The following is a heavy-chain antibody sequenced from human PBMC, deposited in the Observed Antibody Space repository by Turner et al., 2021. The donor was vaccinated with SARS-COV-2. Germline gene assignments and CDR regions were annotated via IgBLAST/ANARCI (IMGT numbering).Heavy chain of an antibody. CDR1: GYTLIELS. Sequence: QVQLVQSGAEVKKPGASVKVSCKVSGYTLIELSIHWVRQAPGKGLEWMGGFDPEDGETIYAQKFQGRVTMTEDTSTDTAYMELSSLRSEDTAVYYCATAPPYCTNGVCPNWFDPWGQGTLVTVS. V-gene: IGHV1-24*01. CDR2: FDPEDGET. D-gene: IGHD2-8*01. J-gene: IGHJ5*02. CDR3: ATAPPYCTNGVCPNWFDP.